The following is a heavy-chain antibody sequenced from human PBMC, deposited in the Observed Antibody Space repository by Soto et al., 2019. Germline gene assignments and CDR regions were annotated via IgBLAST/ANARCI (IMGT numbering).Heavy chain of an antibody. D-gene: IGHD6-19*01. V-gene: IGHV5-10-1*01. CDR2: IDPRDSYT. J-gene: IGHJ3*02. Sequence: GESLKISCKGSGYTFTSSWISWVRQMPGRGLEWMGKIDPRDSYTKYSPSFQDHVTISADKSISTAYLQWSSLKASDTAMYFCARPGYSSGGSASEIWGQGTVVTVSS. CDR3: ARPGYSSGGSASEI. CDR1: GYTFTSSW.